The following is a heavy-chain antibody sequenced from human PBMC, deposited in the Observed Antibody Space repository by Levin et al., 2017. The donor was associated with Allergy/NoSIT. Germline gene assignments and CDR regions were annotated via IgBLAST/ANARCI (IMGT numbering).Heavy chain of an antibody. J-gene: IGHJ6*03. CDR2: IYYSGST. V-gene: IGHV4-31*03. Sequence: SETLSLTCTVSGGSISNDDYYWTWIRQHPGKGLEWIGNIYYSGSTYYNPSLKSRLTISLDTSKNQFSLRLSSVTAAATAGYYCARGVAGAGGRTFYMDVWGKGTTVTVSS. CDR3: ARGVAGAGGRTFYMDV. CDR1: GGSISNDDYY. D-gene: IGHD6-13*01.